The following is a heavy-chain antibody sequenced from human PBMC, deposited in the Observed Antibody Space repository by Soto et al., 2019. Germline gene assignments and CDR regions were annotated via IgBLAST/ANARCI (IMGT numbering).Heavy chain of an antibody. Sequence: QLQLQESGPGLVKPSETLSLTCTVSGGSSSSSSYYWGWIRQPPVKGLEWIGSIYYSGSTYYNPSLKSRVTISVDTSKNQFSLKLSSVTAADTAVYYCARKTTVTTDWFDPWGQGTLVTVSS. CDR3: ARKTTVTTDWFDP. CDR1: GGSSSSSSYY. V-gene: IGHV4-39*01. J-gene: IGHJ5*02. D-gene: IGHD4-17*01. CDR2: IYYSGST.